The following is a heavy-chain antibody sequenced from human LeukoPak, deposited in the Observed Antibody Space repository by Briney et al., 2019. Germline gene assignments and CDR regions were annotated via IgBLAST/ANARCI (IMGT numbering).Heavy chain of an antibody. CDR3: ARTVGALDY. Sequence: GGSLRLSWAAAGFTFSAYVMTWVRQAPGKGLEWVSVISASGDTTYYADSVKGRFTISRDNSKNTLYLQMSSLRAGDTAVYYCARTVGALDYWGQGTLVTVSS. CDR2: ISASGDTT. V-gene: IGHV3-23*01. J-gene: IGHJ4*02. CDR1: GFTFSAYV. D-gene: IGHD1-26*01.